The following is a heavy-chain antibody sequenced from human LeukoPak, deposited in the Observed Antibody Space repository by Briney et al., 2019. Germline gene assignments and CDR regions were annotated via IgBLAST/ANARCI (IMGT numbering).Heavy chain of an antibody. CDR1: GGSISSYY. V-gene: IGHV4-59*01. CDR2: IYYSGGT. Sequence: SETLSLTCTVSGGSISSYYWSWIRQPPGKGLEWIGYIYYSGGTNYNPSLKSRVTISVDTSKNQFSLKLSSVTAADTAVYYCARGTTVTTVFMFDAFDIWGQGTMVTVSS. J-gene: IGHJ3*02. D-gene: IGHD4-17*01. CDR3: ARGTTVTTVFMFDAFDI.